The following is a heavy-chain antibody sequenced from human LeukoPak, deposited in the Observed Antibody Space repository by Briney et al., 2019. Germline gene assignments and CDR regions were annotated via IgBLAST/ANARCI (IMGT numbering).Heavy chain of an antibody. V-gene: IGHV1-8*01. CDR3: ARDLLWFGELPRTLRY. D-gene: IGHD3-10*01. J-gene: IGHJ4*02. CDR2: MNPNSGNT. Sequence: ASVKVSCKASGYTFTSYDINWVRQATGQGLEWMGWMNPNSGNTGYAQKFQGRVTMTRNTSISTAYMELSSLRSEDTAVYYCARDLLWFGELPRTLRYWGQGTLVTVSS. CDR1: GYTFTSYD.